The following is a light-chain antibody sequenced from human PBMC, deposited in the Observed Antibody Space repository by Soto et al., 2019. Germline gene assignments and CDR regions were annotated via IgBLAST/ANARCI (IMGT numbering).Light chain of an antibody. V-gene: IGKV2-28*01. CDR3: LQALQSLT. J-gene: IGKJ5*01. CDR2: LGS. CDR1: QSLLYNNTFNY. Sequence: EMLMTQSPLTLPASPVEPASISCSSSQSLLYNNTFNYLDCYLQKPGQSPHLLIYLGSNRASGVPDRFSGSGSGTDFSLNISRVEAEDVGTYYCLQALQSLTFGQGTQLEIK.